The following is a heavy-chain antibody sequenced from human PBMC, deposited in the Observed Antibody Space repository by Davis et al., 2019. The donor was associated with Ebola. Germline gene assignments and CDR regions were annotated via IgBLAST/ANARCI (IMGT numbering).Heavy chain of an antibody. V-gene: IGHV3-23*01. CDR3: AKGTPTLPDY. D-gene: IGHD1-14*01. CDR1: GFTFSSYS. CDR2: ISGSGGST. J-gene: IGHJ4*02. Sequence: GESLKISCAASGFTFSSYSMNWVRQAPGKGLEWVSAISGSGGSTYYADSVKGRFTISRDNSKNTLYLQMNSLRAEDTAVYYCAKGTPTLPDYWGQGTLVTVSS.